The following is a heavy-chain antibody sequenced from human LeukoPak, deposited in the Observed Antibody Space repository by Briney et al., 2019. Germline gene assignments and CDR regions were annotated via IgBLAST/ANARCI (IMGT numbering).Heavy chain of an antibody. J-gene: IGHJ5*02. V-gene: IGHV3-7*03. Sequence: GGSLRLSCTASGFSFGYYWMTWVRQAPGKGLEWVANIREDGKVIHYVDSVSGRFTISRDTSKNTLYLQISSLRVEDTAVYYCTVFGDSNHWGQGTLVTVSS. D-gene: IGHD4-17*01. CDR2: IREDGKVI. CDR1: GFSFGYYW. CDR3: TVFGDSNH.